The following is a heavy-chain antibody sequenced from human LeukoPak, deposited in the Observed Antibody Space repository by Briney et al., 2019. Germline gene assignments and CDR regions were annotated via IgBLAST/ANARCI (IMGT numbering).Heavy chain of an antibody. CDR1: GFTFSSYE. V-gene: IGHV3-48*03. J-gene: IGHJ4*02. D-gene: IGHD2-15*01. CDR3: ARLHVKFYCSGGSCYPGH. Sequence: RGSLRLSCAASGFTFSSYEMSWVRPAPGEGLEWVSYIISSGSTIYYANSVKGRFTISRDNAKNALYLQMNSQRAEDTAVYYCARLHVKFYCSGGSCYPGHWGQGTLVTVSS. CDR2: IISSGSTI.